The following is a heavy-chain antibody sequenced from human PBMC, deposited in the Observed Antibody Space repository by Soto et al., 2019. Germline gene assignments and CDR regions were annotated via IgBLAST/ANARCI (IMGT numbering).Heavy chain of an antibody. CDR2: ISSNGGST. J-gene: IGHJ6*03. CDR3: ARGEVYYDFWSGYYTYYYMDL. V-gene: IGHV3-64*01. CDR1: GFTFSSYA. Sequence: EVQLVESGGGLVQPGGSLRLSCAASGFTFSSYAMHWVRQAPGKGLEYVSAISSNGGSTYYANSVKGRFTISRDNSKNTLYLQMGSLRAEDMAVYYCARGEVYYDFWSGYYTYYYMDLWGKGTTVTVSS. D-gene: IGHD3-3*01.